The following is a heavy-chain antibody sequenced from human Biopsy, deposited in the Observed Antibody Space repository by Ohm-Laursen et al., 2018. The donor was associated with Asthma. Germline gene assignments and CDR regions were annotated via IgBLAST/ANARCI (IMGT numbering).Heavy chain of an antibody. Sequence: SLRLSCAASGFSFSNFAIHWVRQAPGKGLGWVGVISKDASTQDYVDSVKGRFTMARDNSKNTLDLQMNSLREEDTAVYYCVRDGTDDALDIWGQGTVVSVSS. CDR2: ISKDASTQ. V-gene: IGHV3-30*01. CDR1: GFSFSNFA. J-gene: IGHJ3*02. CDR3: VRDGTDDALDI. D-gene: IGHD1-1*01.